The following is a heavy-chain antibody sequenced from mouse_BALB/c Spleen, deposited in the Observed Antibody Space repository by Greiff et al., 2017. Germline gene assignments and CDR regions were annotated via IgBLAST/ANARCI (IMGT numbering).Heavy chain of an antibody. CDR3: ARPTTVITTNYAMDD. J-gene: IGHJ4*01. CDR1: GYTFTSYV. CDR2: INPYNDGT. V-gene: IGHV1-14*01. Sequence: EVKLMESGPELVKPGASVKMSCKASGYTFTSYVMHWVKQKPGQGLEWIGYINPYNDGTKYNEKFKGKATLTSDKSSSTAYMELSSLTSEDSAVYYCARPTTVITTNYAMDDWGQGTSVTVSS. D-gene: IGHD2-4*01.